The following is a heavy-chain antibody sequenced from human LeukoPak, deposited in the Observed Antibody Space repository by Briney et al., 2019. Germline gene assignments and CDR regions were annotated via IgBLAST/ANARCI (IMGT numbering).Heavy chain of an antibody. Sequence: PGGSLRLSCAASGFTFSSYWMSWVRQAPGKGLEWVANIKQDGSEKYYVDSVKGRFTISRDNAKNSLYLQMNSLKTEDTAVYYCTTALGIAVAGTDYWGQGTLVTVSS. D-gene: IGHD6-19*01. CDR2: IKQDGSEK. CDR3: TTALGIAVAGTDY. V-gene: IGHV3-7*03. J-gene: IGHJ4*02. CDR1: GFTFSSYW.